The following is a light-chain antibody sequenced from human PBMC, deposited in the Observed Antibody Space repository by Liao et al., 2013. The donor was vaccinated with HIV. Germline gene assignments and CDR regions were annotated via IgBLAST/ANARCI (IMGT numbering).Light chain of an antibody. Sequence: SYEMIQPPSVSVSPGETASISCSGEKLGDKFVCWYQHKPGQSPVLVIYQDNQRPSGIPERFSGASSGNTATLTISGTQAVDEADYFCQVWDSSSVVFGGGTRLTVL. J-gene: IGLJ2*01. V-gene: IGLV3-1*01. CDR3: QVWDSSSVV. CDR1: KLGDKF. CDR2: QDN.